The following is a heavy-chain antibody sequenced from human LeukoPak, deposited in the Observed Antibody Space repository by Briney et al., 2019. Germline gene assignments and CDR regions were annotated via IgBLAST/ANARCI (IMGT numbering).Heavy chain of an antibody. V-gene: IGHV3-74*01. CDR2: INSDGSST. CDR1: GFTFSSNA. Sequence: GGSLRLSCAASGFTFSSNAMNWVRQAPGKGLVWVSRINSDGSSTTYADSVKGRFTISRDNAKNTLYLQMNSLRAEDTAVYYCARGSARSGWYPKYWGQGTLVTVSS. J-gene: IGHJ4*02. D-gene: IGHD6-19*01. CDR3: ARGSARSGWYPKY.